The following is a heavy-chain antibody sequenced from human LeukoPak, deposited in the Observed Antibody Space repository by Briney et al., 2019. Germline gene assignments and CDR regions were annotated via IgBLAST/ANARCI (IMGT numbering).Heavy chain of an antibody. CDR3: ARGWGSGIVVVITGSFDY. CDR2: IYHSGST. V-gene: IGHV4-39*07. J-gene: IGHJ4*02. CDR1: GGSISSSGYY. Sequence: KTSETLSLTCTVSGGSISSSGYYWGWIRQPPGKGLEWIGSIYHSGSTYYNPSLKSRVTISVDTSKNQFSLKLSSVTAADTAVYYCARGWGSGIVVVITGSFDYWGQGTLVTVSS. D-gene: IGHD3-22*01.